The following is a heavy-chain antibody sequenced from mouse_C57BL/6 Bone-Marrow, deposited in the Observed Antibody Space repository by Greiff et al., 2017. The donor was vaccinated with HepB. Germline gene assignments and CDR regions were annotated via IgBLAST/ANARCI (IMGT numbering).Heavy chain of an antibody. J-gene: IGHJ2*01. V-gene: IGHV1-82*01. Sequence: QVQLQQSGPELVKPGASVKISCKASGYAFSSSWMNWVKQRPGKGLEWIGRIYPGDGDTNYNGKFKGKATLTADKSSSTAYMQLSSLTSEDSAVYFCARDLVTTVVARGDYWGQGTTRTVSS. CDR3: ARDLVTTVVARGDY. CDR1: GYAFSSSW. D-gene: IGHD1-1*01. CDR2: IYPGDGDT.